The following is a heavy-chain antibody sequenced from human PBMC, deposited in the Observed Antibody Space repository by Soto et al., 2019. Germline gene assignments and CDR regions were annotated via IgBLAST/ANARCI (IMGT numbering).Heavy chain of an antibody. V-gene: IGHV3-30-3*01. J-gene: IGHJ3*02. D-gene: IGHD6-6*01. CDR2: ISYDGSNK. CDR3: ARDRAIAARQVVLAFDI. CDR1: GFTFSSYA. Sequence: QVQLVESGGGVVQPGRSLRLSCAASGFTFSSYAMHWVRQAPGKGLEWVAVISYDGSNKYYADSVKGRFTISRDNSKNXXYLQMNSLRAEDTAVYYCARDRAIAARQVVLAFDIWGQGTMVTVSS.